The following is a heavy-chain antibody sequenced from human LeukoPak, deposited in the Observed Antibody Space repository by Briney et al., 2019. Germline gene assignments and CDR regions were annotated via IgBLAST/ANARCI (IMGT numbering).Heavy chain of an antibody. Sequence: PGGSLRLSCAASGFTFSSYGMYWVRQAPGKGLEWVAFIRYDGSNKYYADSVKGRFTISRDNSKNTLSLQMNSLRPEDTAVYYCVKDPQMYSGSFSYYLDYWGQGTLVTVSS. D-gene: IGHD1-26*01. CDR1: GFTFSSYG. CDR2: IRYDGSNK. V-gene: IGHV3-30*02. CDR3: VKDPQMYSGSFSYYLDY. J-gene: IGHJ4*02.